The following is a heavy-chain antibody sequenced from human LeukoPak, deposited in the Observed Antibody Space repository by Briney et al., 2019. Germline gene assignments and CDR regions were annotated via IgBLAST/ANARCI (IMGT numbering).Heavy chain of an antibody. Sequence: ASVKVSCKASGDTFTGDFIHWVRQAPGQGLEWMGWINPNNGVTQYGKRFQGRVSMTRDTSIRTAYLDLSGLKPDDTAVYYRTREGVAQQFVWFHTWGQGTLVIVSS. D-gene: IGHD6-6*01. CDR3: TREGVAQQFVWFHT. CDR1: GDTFTGDF. J-gene: IGHJ5*02. V-gene: IGHV1-2*02. CDR2: INPNNGVT.